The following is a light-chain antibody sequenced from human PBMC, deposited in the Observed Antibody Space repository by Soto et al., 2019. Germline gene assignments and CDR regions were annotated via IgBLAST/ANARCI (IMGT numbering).Light chain of an antibody. CDR3: QQYGSSPLT. V-gene: IGKV3-20*01. J-gene: IGKJ4*01. Sequence: EIVMTQSPATLSVSPGERASLSCRASQSVGSYLAWYQQKPGQAPRLLIYGASSRATGIPDRFSGSGSGTDFTLTISRLEPEDFAVYYCQQYGSSPLTFGGGTKVEIK. CDR1: QSVGSY. CDR2: GAS.